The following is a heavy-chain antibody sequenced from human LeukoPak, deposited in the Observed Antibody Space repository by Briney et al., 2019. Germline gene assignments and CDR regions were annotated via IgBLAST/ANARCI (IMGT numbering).Heavy chain of an antibody. CDR2: IYHSGST. Sequence: SETLSLTCAVSGGSISSGGYSWSWIRQPPGKGLEWIGYIYHSGSTYYNPSLKSRDTISVDRSKNQFSLKLSSVTAADTAVYYCARGRPPGIAAAGWFDPWGQGTLVTVSS. V-gene: IGHV4-30-2*01. D-gene: IGHD6-13*01. J-gene: IGHJ5*02. CDR1: GGSISSGGYS. CDR3: ARGRPPGIAAAGWFDP.